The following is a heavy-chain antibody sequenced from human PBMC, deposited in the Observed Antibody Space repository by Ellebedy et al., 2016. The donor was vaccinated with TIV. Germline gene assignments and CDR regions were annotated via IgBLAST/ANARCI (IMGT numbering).Heavy chain of an antibody. CDR1: GASVTSYY. Sequence: MPSETLSLTCSVSGASVTSYYWSWIRQAPGKGREWIGWIYYSGSSHYNPSLKSRVTISVDTYKHQFSLNLSSVSAADTAVYYCVRVVPGGASFDSWGQGTLVTVSS. V-gene: IGHV4-59*02. D-gene: IGHD2-8*02. CDR3: VRVVPGGASFDS. J-gene: IGHJ4*02. CDR2: IYYSGSS.